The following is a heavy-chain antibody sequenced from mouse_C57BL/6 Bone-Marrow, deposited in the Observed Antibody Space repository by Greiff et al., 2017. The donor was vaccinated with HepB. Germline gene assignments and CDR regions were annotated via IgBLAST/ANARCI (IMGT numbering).Heavy chain of an antibody. Sequence: QVQLQQPGAELVKPGASVKLSCKASGYTFTSYWMHWVKQRPGQGLEWIGMIHPNSGSTNYNEKFKSKATLTVDKSSSTAYMQLSSLTSEDSAVYYCARGYYGSRRAMGYWGQGTSVTVSS. CDR1: GYTFTSYW. CDR2: IHPNSGST. D-gene: IGHD1-1*01. V-gene: IGHV1-64*01. CDR3: ARGYYGSRRAMGY. J-gene: IGHJ4*01.